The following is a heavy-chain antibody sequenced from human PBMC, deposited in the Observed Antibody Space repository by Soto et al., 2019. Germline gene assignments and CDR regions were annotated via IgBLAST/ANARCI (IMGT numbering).Heavy chain of an antibody. CDR3: ARVGGRITTINNWFDP. CDR1: GGSISSGGYY. D-gene: IGHD3-22*01. V-gene: IGHV4-31*03. Sequence: PSETLSLTCTVSGGSISSGGYYWSWIRQHPGKGLAWIGYISYSGSTYYNPSLQSRVTISVDTSKNQFSLKLSSVTAADTAVSYCARVGGRITTINNWFDPWGQGTLVTVSS. CDR2: ISYSGST. J-gene: IGHJ5*02.